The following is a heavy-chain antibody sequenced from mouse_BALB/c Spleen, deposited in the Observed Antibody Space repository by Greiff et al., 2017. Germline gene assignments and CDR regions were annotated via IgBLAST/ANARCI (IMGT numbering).Heavy chain of an antibody. J-gene: IGHJ3*01. V-gene: IGHV1-7*01. CDR2: INPSTGYT. CDR1: GYTFTSYW. D-gene: IGHD2-3*01. CDR3: ARKGDGYLPWFAY. Sequence: QVQLKESGAELAKPGASVKMSCKASGYTFTSYWMHWVKRRPGQGLEWIGYINPSTGYTEYNQKFKDKATLTADKSSSTAYMQLSSLTSEDSAVYYCARKGDGYLPWFAYWGQGTLVTVSA.